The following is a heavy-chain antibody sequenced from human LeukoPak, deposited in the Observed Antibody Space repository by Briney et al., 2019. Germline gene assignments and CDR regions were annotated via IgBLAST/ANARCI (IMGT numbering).Heavy chain of an antibody. Sequence: GGSLRLSCAASGFTFSDYWMTWVRQAPGKGLEWVANIKPDGSEKYYVDSVKGRFTISRDNSKNTLYLQMNSLRAEDTAVYYCAKDGSSWYAGYYYYYMDVWGKGTTVTVSS. CDR1: GFTFSDYW. V-gene: IGHV3-7*03. J-gene: IGHJ6*03. CDR2: IKPDGSEK. D-gene: IGHD6-13*01. CDR3: AKDGSSWYAGYYYYYMDV.